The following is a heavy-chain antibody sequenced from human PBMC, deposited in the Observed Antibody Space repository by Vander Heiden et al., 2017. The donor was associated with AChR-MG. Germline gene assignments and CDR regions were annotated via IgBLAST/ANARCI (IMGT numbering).Heavy chain of an antibody. CDR1: GGSISSGGYY. J-gene: IGHJ5*02. V-gene: IGHV4-31*03. CDR3: ARGSGTTVTTCWFDP. D-gene: IGHD4-4*01. Sequence: QVQLQESGPGLVKPSQTLSLTCTVSGGSISSGGYYWSWIRQYPGKGLEWIGYIYYSGCTYYNPSLKSRVTISIDTSKNQFSLKLSSVTAADTAVYYCARGSGTTVTTCWFDPWGQGTLVTVSS. CDR2: IYYSGCT.